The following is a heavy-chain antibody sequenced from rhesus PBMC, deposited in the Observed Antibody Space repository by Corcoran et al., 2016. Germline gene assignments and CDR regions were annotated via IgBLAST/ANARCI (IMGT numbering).Heavy chain of an antibody. CDR2: IYGSTGGT. J-gene: IGHJ4*01. CDR3: AATSVQDY. V-gene: IGHV4-106*01. Sequence: QVQLQESGPGLVKPSETLSLTCAVSGGSISDDSYWTWIRQPPGKGLEWIGNIYGSTGGTTHHPPLKNRVTLSIDTSKNQASLELSSVTAADTAVYYCAATSVQDYWGQGVLVTVSS. D-gene: IGHD2-2*01. CDR1: GGSISDDSY.